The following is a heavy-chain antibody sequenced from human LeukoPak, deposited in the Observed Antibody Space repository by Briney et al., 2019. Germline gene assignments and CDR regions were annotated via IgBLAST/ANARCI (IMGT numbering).Heavy chain of an antibody. D-gene: IGHD3-9*01. CDR2: INPGGGST. V-gene: IGHV1-46*01. Sequence: SVKLSCKACGYTFTGYYMHWVRQAPRQGREWMGMINPGGGSTSYAQKFQGRVTMTRDTSTSTVYMELSSLRSEDTAVYYCARRAADNYDILTGYTSYYMDVWGKGTTVTVSS. CDR1: GYTFTGYY. J-gene: IGHJ6*03. CDR3: ARRAADNYDILTGYTSYYMDV.